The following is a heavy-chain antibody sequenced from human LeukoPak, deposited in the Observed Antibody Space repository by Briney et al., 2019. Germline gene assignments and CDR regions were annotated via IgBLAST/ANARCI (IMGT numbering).Heavy chain of an antibody. D-gene: IGHD6-19*01. V-gene: IGHV3-7*01. CDR1: GFTFSSYW. CDR3: ARGPRAVAGTGGGY. Sequence: GGSLRLSCAASGFTFSSYWMSWVRQAPGKGLEWVANIKQDGSEKYYVDSVKGRFTISRDNAKNSLYLQMNSLRAEDTAVYYCARGPRAVAGTGGGYWGQGTPVTVSS. J-gene: IGHJ4*02. CDR2: IKQDGSEK.